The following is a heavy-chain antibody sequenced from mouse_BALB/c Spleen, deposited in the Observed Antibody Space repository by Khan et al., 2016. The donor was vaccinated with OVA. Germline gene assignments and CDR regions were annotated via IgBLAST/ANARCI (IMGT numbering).Heavy chain of an antibody. J-gene: IGHJ3*01. CDR3: ACELRGFAY. Sequence: MQLEESGPSLVKPSQTLSLTCSVTGDSITSGYWNWIRKFPGNKLEYMGYISYSGNTYYNPSLKSRISITRATSKSQYYLQLNSVTTEDTATYYCACELRGFAYWGQGTLVTVSA. V-gene: IGHV3-8*02. D-gene: IGHD1-1*01. CDR2: ISYSGNT. CDR1: GDSITSGY.